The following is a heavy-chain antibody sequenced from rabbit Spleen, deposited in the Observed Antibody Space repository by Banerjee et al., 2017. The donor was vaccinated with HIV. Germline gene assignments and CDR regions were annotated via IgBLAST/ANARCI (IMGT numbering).Heavy chain of an antibody. V-gene: IGHV1S45*01. Sequence: QEQLEESGGDLVKPEGSLTLTCTASGFAFSGRDVMSWVRQAPGKGLEWIGCIYSGSGNSVYACSTSGCITITISSSTAVLLITTSPPAADATSFFSAKYLDGVIGWTSNLWGPGTLVTVS. CDR1: GFAFSGRDV. D-gene: IGHD1-1*01. CDR3: AKYLDGVIGWTSNL. J-gene: IGHJ4*01. CDR2: IYSGSGNS.